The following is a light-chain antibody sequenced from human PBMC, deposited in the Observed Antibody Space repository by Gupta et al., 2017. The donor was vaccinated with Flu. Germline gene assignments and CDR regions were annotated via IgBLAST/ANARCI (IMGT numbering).Light chain of an antibody. J-gene: IGLJ3*02. Sequence: TCSGDALAKQYAYWYQQKPGQAPVLVIYRDTERPSGIPERFSGSSSGTTVTLTISGVQAEDEADYYCQSADSGIWVFGGGTKLTVL. CDR1: ALAKQY. CDR2: RDT. CDR3: QSADSGIWV. V-gene: IGLV3-25*03.